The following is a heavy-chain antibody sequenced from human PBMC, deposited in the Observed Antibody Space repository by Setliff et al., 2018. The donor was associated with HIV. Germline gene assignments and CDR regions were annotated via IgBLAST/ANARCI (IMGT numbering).Heavy chain of an antibody. CDR1: GFTYSSYW. CDR3: ARGDSNFWGGPPHWFDP. V-gene: IGHV3-7*03. J-gene: IGHJ5*02. D-gene: IGHD3-3*01. Sequence: RLACAATGFTYSSYWMGWVRQAPGKGLVGVANIKQDGSEKYYVDSVKGRFTISRDNAKNSLHLQMNSLRADDTAVYYCARGDSNFWGGPPHWFDPWGQGTLVTVSS. CDR2: IKQDGSEK.